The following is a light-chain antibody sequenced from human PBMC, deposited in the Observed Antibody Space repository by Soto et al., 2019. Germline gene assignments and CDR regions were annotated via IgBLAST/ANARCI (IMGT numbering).Light chain of an antibody. J-gene: IGKJ1*01. Sequence: DIQMTQSPSSLSASVGDTVTITCRASQSITNYLTWSQQKPGKAPSLLIFAADNLQDGVPSRFSGSGSGRDFSLTISSLQPEDFATYYCQQSYDMPWTFGQGTKVDIK. CDR3: QQSYDMPWT. CDR1: QSITNY. CDR2: AAD. V-gene: IGKV1-39*01.